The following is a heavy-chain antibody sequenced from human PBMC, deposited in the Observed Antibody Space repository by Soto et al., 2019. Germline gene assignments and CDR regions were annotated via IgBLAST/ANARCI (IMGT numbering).Heavy chain of an antibody. Sequence: SETLSLTCIVSGDSISHYYLHWIRQPAGKGLEWIGRIFTRGSTNYNPSLRSRVTMSVDTSKNQFSLNLSSLTAADTAVYYCARERPLVRGVTLDYWGQGALVTVYS. CDR2: IFTRGST. CDR3: ARERPLVRGVTLDY. D-gene: IGHD3-10*01. V-gene: IGHV4-4*07. J-gene: IGHJ4*02. CDR1: GDSISHYY.